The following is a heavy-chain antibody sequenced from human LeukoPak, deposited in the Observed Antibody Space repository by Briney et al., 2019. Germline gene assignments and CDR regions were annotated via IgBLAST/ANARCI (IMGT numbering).Heavy chain of an antibody. CDR2: ISWNSGSI. J-gene: IGHJ4*02. V-gene: IGHV3-9*01. CDR1: GFTFDDYA. D-gene: IGHD6-13*01. CDR3: AKDIAAAGNFDY. Sequence: PGGSLRLSCAASGFTFDDYAMHWVRQAPGKGLEWVSGISWNSGSIGYADSVKGRFTISRDNAKNSLYLQMNSLRAEDTALYYCAKDIAAAGNFDYWGRGTLVTVSS.